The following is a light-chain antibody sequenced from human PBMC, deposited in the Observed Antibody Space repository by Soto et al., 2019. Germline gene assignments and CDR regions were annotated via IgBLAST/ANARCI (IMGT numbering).Light chain of an antibody. CDR1: QSVNSVY. CDR2: GAS. CDR3: QQYVTSPFT. J-gene: IGKJ3*01. Sequence: EIVLTQSPGPLSLSPGERASLSCRADQSVNSVYLAWYQHKPGQAPRLLIYGASDRATGIPDRFSGSGSGTDFTLTISRLEPEDFAVYYCQQYVTSPFTFGHGTKVDI. V-gene: IGKV3-20*01.